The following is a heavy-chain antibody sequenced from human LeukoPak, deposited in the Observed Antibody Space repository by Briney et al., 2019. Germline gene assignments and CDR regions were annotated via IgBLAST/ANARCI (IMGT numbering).Heavy chain of an antibody. CDR2: ISYDGSNK. CDR1: GFTFSSYG. V-gene: IGHV3-30*18. Sequence: SGGSLRLSCAASGFTFSSYGMHWVRQAPGKGLEWVAVISYDGSNKYYADSVKGRFTISRDNYKHTLYLQMNSLRAEDTAVYYCAKDVEGYYDFWSGYLNYWGQGTLVTVSS. J-gene: IGHJ4*02. D-gene: IGHD3-3*01. CDR3: AKDVEGYYDFWSGYLNY.